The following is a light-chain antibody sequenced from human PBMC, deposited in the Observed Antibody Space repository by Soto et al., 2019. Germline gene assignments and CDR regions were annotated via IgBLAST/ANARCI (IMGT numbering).Light chain of an antibody. Sequence: QSVLTQPASVSGSPGQSITISCTGTSSDVGSYNLVSWYQQHPGKAPKLMIYEVSKRPSGVSNRFSGSKSGNTASLTISGIQAEDEAEYYCCSYAGSSTLVFGGGTKLTVL. CDR1: SSDVGSYNL. J-gene: IGLJ2*01. CDR3: CSYAGSSTLV. CDR2: EVS. V-gene: IGLV2-23*02.